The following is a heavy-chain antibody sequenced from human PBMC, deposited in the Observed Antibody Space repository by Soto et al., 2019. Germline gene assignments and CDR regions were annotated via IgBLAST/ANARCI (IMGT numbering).Heavy chain of an antibody. Sequence: QVQLVESGGGVVQPGRSLRLSCAASGFTFSSYAMHWVRQAPGKGLEWVAGISYDGSTKYYADSVKGRFTCSRDNSKNTLYLQMNSLRAEDTAVYFCARDHPYSSTWKGDHYYGMDVWGQGTTVTVSS. CDR1: GFTFSSYA. CDR2: ISYDGSTK. V-gene: IGHV3-30-3*01. J-gene: IGHJ6*02. D-gene: IGHD6-13*01. CDR3: ARDHPYSSTWKGDHYYGMDV.